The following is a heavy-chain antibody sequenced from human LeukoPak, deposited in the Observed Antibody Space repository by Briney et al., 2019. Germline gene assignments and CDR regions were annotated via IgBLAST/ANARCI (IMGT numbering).Heavy chain of an antibody. D-gene: IGHD3-22*01. CDR1: GYTFTSYG. J-gene: IGHJ5*02. V-gene: IGHV1-18*01. CDR3: ARDYYDPP. Sequence: GASVKVSCKASGYTFTSYGISWVRQAPGQGHEWMGWVSVSNGDTKYPQKLQGRVTMTTDTSTSTAYMGLRSLRSDDTAVYYCARDYYDPPWGQGTLVTVFS. CDR2: VSVSNGDT.